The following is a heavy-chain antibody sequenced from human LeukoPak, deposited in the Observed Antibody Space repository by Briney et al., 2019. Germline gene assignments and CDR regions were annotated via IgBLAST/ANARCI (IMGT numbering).Heavy chain of an antibody. CDR1: GGSISSYY. CDR2: IYYSGST. V-gene: IGHV4-59*08. D-gene: IGHD2-15*01. Sequence: PSETLSLTCTVSGGSISSYYWSWIRQPPGKGLEWIGYIYYSGSTNYNPSLKSRVTISVDTSKNQFSLKLSSVTAADTAVYYCARMAVAEEYFQHWGQGTLVTVSS. CDR3: ARMAVAEEYFQH. J-gene: IGHJ1*01.